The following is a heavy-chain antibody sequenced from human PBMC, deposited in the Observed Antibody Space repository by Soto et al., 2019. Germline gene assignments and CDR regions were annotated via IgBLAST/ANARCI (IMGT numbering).Heavy chain of an antibody. Sequence: EVQLLESGGGLVQPGGSLRLSCADSGFTFSSYAMSWVRQAPGKGLEWVSAISGSGGSTYYADSVKGRFTISRDNSKNTLYLQMNSLRAEDTAVYYCAKVPRRVAVAYHRVYWVQGSLVTVSS. CDR1: GFTFSSYA. D-gene: IGHD6-19*01. CDR3: AKVPRRVAVAYHRVY. CDR2: ISGSGGST. V-gene: IGHV3-23*01. J-gene: IGHJ4*02.